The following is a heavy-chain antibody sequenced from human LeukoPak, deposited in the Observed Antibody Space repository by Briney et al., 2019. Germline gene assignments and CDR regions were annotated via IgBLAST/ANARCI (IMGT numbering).Heavy chain of an antibody. CDR1: GFTFSSYG. CDR3: ARDYGSGSYTFDY. CDR2: ISYDGSNK. V-gene: IGHV3-30*03. Sequence: GGSLRLSCAASGFTFSSYGMHWVRQAPGKGLVWVAVISYDGSNKYYADSVKGRFTISRDNSKNTLYLQMNSLRAEDTAVYYCARDYGSGSYTFDYWGQGTLVTVSS. D-gene: IGHD3-10*01. J-gene: IGHJ4*02.